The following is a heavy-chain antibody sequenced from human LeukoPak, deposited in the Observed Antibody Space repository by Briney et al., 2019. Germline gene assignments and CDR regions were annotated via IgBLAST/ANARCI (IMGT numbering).Heavy chain of an antibody. CDR1: GFTFDDYA. D-gene: IGHD1-26*01. V-gene: IGHV3-9*01. CDR2: ISWNSGSI. CDR3: ANSGRIVGASFDY. J-gene: IGHJ4*02. Sequence: PGGSLRLSRAASGFTFDDYAMHWVRQAPGKGLEWVSGISWNSGSIGYADSVKGRFTISRDNAKNSLYLQMNSLRAEDTALYYCANSGRIVGASFDYWGQGTLVTVSS.